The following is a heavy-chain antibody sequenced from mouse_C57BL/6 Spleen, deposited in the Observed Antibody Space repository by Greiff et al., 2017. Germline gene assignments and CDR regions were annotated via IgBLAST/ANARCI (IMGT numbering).Heavy chain of an antibody. V-gene: IGHV1-54*01. Sequence: VQLQQSGAELVRPGTSVKVSCKASGYAFPNYLIEWVKQRPGQGLEWIGVINPGSGGTNYNEKFKGKATLAADKSSSTAYMQLSSLTSEDSAVYFCARGDYDGSSRHVWGTGTTVTVSS. J-gene: IGHJ1*03. CDR1: GYAFPNYL. CDR3: ARGDYDGSSRHV. CDR2: INPGSGGT. D-gene: IGHD1-1*01.